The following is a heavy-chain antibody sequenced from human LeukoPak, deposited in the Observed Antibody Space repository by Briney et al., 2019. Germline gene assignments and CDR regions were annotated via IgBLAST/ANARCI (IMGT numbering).Heavy chain of an antibody. CDR3: ARNLLNSGFGP. Sequence: KAGESLKISCKGSGYSFTSYWIGWVRQMPGKGLEWMGIIYPGDSDTRYSPSFQGQVTISADQSISTAYLQWSSLKASDTAMFYCARNLLNSGFGPWGQGTLVTVSS. J-gene: IGHJ5*01. CDR2: IYPGDSDT. CDR1: GYSFTSYW. V-gene: IGHV5-51*01.